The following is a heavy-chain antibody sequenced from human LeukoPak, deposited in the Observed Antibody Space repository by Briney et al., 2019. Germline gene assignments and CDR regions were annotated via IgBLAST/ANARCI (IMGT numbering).Heavy chain of an antibody. V-gene: IGHV1-2*06. D-gene: IGHD2-2*01. J-gene: IGHJ6*03. Sequence: ASVKVSCKASGYTFTGYYMHWVRQAPGQGLEWMGRINPNSGGTNYAQKFQGRVAMTRDTSISTAYMELSRLRSDDTAVYYCASRYCSSTSCRPNYYYYYMDVWGKGTTVTVSS. CDR2: INPNSGGT. CDR1: GYTFTGYY. CDR3: ASRYCSSTSCRPNYYYYYMDV.